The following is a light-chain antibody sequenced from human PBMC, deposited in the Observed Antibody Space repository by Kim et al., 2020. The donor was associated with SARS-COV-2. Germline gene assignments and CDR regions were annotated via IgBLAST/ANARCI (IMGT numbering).Light chain of an antibody. CDR3: QQYNSYPRT. CDR1: QSISSW. Sequence: DIQMTQSPSTLSASAGDRVTITCRASQSISSWLAWYQQKPGKAPKLLIYDASSLESGAPSRFSGSGSGTEFTLTISSLQPDDFATYNCQQYNSYPRTFGQGTKVDI. CDR2: DAS. V-gene: IGKV1-5*01. J-gene: IGKJ1*01.